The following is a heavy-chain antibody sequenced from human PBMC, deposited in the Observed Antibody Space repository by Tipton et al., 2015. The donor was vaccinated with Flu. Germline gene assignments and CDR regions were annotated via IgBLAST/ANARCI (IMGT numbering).Heavy chain of an antibody. V-gene: IGHV4-34*01. J-gene: IGHJ6*02. D-gene: IGHD2-15*01. Sequence: GPVKPSETLSLTCAVYGGSFSGYYWSWIRQPPGKGLEWIGEINHSGSTNYNPSLKSRVTISVDTSKNQFSLKVSSVTAADTAVYYCARHRLLNYYYYYGMDVWGQGTTVTVSS. CDR3: ARHRLLNYYYYYGMDV. CDR1: GGSFSGYY. CDR2: INHSGST.